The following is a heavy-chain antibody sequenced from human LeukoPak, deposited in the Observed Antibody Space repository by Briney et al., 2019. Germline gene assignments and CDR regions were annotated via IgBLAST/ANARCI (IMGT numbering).Heavy chain of an antibody. Sequence: GGSLRLSCAASGFTFSSYSMNWVRQAPGKGLEWVSSISSSNSYMYYADSVKGRFHISRENPKNSLYLKMNSLRAEDTAVYYCARDYFAVANNGDGFDVWGQGTMVTISS. J-gene: IGHJ3*01. CDR1: GFTFSSYS. V-gene: IGHV3-21*01. D-gene: IGHD6-19*01. CDR3: ARDYFAVANNGDGFDV. CDR2: ISSSNSYM.